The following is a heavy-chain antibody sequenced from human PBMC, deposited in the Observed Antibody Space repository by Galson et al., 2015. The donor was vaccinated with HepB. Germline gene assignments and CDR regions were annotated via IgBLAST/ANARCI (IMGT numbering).Heavy chain of an antibody. V-gene: IGHV3-7*01. CDR2: IKQDGSEK. CDR3: ARVKSYWSYSRPLGSLKFYCDY. D-gene: IGHD1-26*01. Sequence: SLRLSCAASGFTFSSYWMSWVRQAPGKGLEWVANIKQDGSEKYYVDSVKGRFTISRDNAKNSLYLQMNSLRAEDTAVYYCARVKSYWSYSRPLGSLKFYCDYWGQGTLVTVSS. CDR1: GFTFSSYW. J-gene: IGHJ4*02.